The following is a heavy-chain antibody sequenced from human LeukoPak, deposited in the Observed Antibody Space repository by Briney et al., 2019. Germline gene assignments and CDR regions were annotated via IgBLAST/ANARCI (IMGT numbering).Heavy chain of an antibody. CDR3: SGRSGFSSIY. Sequence: GGSLRLSCAASGFTFSSYWMSWVRQAPGKGLEWVANTKQDGSDKYYVDSVKGRFTISRDNAKNSLYLQMNSLRTEDTAVYYCSGRSGFSSIYWGQGTLVTVSS. CDR1: GFTFSSYW. CDR2: TKQDGSDK. V-gene: IGHV3-7*01. J-gene: IGHJ4*02. D-gene: IGHD2-2*01.